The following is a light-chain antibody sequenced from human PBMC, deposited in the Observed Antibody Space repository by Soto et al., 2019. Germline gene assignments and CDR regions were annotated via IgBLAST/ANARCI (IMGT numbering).Light chain of an antibody. CDR1: NIGSKS. V-gene: IGLV3-21*04. J-gene: IGLJ2*01. CDR3: QVWDSSSDHVV. CDR2: YDT. Sequence: SYELTQPPSVSVAPGKTARITCGGNNIGSKSVHWYQQKPGQAPVLVIYYDTDRPSGIPERFSGSNSGNTATLTSSRGEAEDEADYYCQVWDSSSDHVVFGGGTKVTVL.